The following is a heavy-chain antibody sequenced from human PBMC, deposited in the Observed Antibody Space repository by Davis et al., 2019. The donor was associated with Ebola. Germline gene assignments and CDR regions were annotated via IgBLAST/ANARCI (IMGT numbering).Heavy chain of an antibody. CDR2: ISYDGSNK. V-gene: IGHV3-30-3*01. CDR1: GFTFSSYA. J-gene: IGHJ4*02. D-gene: IGHD1-26*01. Sequence: GESLKISCAASGFTFSSYAMHWVRQAPGKGLEWVAVISYDGSNKYYADSVKGRFTISRDNSKNTLYLQMNSLRAEDTAVYYCATLKQWELPDYWGQGTLVTVSS. CDR3: ATLKQWELPDY.